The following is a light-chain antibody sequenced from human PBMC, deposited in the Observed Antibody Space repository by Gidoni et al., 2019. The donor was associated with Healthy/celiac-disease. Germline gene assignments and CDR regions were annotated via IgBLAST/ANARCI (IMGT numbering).Light chain of an antibody. CDR1: SSDVGVYNY. CDR3: SSYTSISTLGV. V-gene: IGLV2-14*01. Sequence: QSALTQPASVSGSPGRSITISCTGTSSDVGVYNYVSWYQQHPGKAPKLMIYDVSNRPSGVSNRFSGSKSGNTASLTISGLQAEDEADYYCSSYTSISTLGVFGGGTKLTVL. J-gene: IGLJ3*02. CDR2: DVS.